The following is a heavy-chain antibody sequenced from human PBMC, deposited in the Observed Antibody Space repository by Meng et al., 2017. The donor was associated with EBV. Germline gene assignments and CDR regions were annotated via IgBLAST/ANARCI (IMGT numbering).Heavy chain of an antibody. CDR2: IIPAGGNT. V-gene: IGHV1-46*01. CDR3: VRELVGGTFDY. CDR1: GYTFTSYY. J-gene: IGHJ4*02. D-gene: IGHD1/OR15-1a*01. Sequence: VQLVQSGAEVKEPGASVKVSCKASGYTFTSYYLHWVRQAPGQGLEWMGIIIPAGGNTNYAQKFRGRFTMTRDTSTSTVYMDLSILTSEDTAVYYCVRELVGGTFDYWGQGTLVTVSS.